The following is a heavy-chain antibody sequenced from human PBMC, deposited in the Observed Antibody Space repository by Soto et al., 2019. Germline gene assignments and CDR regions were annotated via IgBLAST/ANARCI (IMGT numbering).Heavy chain of an antibody. J-gene: IGHJ4*02. D-gene: IGHD6-19*01. Sequence: SETLSLTCTVSGGSISSGGYYWSWIRQHPGKGLEWIGYIYYSGSTYYNPSLKSRVTISVDTSKNQFSLKLSSVTAADTAVYYCASRYSSGWYYFDYWGQGTLVTVSS. CDR3: ASRYSSGWYYFDY. CDR1: GGSISSGGYY. CDR2: IYYSGST. V-gene: IGHV4-31*03.